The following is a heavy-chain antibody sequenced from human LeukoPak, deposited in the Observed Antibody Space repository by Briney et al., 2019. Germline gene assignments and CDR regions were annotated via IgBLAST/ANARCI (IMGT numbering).Heavy chain of an antibody. D-gene: IGHD4-17*01. CDR2: IWYDGSNK. Sequence: TGGSLRLSCAASGFTFSSYGMHWVRQAPGKGLEWVAVIWYDGSNKYYADSVKGRFTISRDNSKNTLYLQTNSLRAEDTAVYYCARAGELRSSFDYWGQGTLVTVSS. CDR1: GFTFSSYG. CDR3: ARAGELRSSFDY. V-gene: IGHV3-33*01. J-gene: IGHJ4*02.